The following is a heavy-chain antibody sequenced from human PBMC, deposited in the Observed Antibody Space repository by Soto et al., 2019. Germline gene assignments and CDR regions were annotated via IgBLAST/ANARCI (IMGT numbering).Heavy chain of an antibody. D-gene: IGHD3-3*01. V-gene: IGHV4-39*01. J-gene: IGHJ4*02. Sequence: QLQLQESGPGLVKPSETLSLTCTVSGGSISSSSYYWGWIRQPPGKGLEWIGSIYYSGSTYYNPSLKSRVPISVDTSKNQFSLKLSSVTAADTAVYYCARQTYDFWSGYYTGRDYWGQGTLVTVSS. CDR2: IYYSGST. CDR3: ARQTYDFWSGYYTGRDY. CDR1: GGSISSSSYY.